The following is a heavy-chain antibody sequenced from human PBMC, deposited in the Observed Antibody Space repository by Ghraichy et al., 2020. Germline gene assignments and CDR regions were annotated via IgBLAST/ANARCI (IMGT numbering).Heavy chain of an antibody. CDR1: GFTVSTYT. D-gene: IGHD5-12*01. J-gene: IGHJ4*02. V-gene: IGHV3-23*01. CDR3: AKAMSEYSGYVDY. Sequence: GGSLRLSCAASGFTVSTYTMSWVRQVPGKGLEWVTCVGISGTDKYYADSVKGRFTISRDTSTNMIYLQMNSLRVEDTAKYFCAKAMSEYSGYVDYWGQGTLVTVSS. CDR2: VGISGTDK.